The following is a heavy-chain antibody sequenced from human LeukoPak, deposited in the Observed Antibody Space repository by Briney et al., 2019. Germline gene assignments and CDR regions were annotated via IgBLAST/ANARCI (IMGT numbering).Heavy chain of an antibody. Sequence: ASVKVSCKASGYNFTGNYIHWVRQAPGQGLEWMGWINSKSGGTKYAQQFQDRITLTGDTSIRTAYMELRSLTSDDTAMYYCARSLVNWGRGTLVTVSS. D-gene: IGHD6-6*01. V-gene: IGHV1-2*02. CDR3: ARSLVN. J-gene: IGHJ4*02. CDR1: GYNFTGNY. CDR2: INSKSGGT.